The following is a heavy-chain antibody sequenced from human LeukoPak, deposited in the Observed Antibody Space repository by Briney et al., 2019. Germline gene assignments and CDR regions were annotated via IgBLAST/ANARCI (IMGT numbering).Heavy chain of an antibody. V-gene: IGHV4-34*01. CDR2: INHSGST. Sequence: SETLSLTRTFSGVTISSDCWSWIRQPPGKGLEWIGEINHSGSTNYNPSLKSRVTISVDTSKNQFSLKLSSVTAADTAVYYCARRPYYYGSGSPHDYWGQGTLVTVSS. J-gene: IGHJ4*02. CDR1: GVTISSDC. CDR3: ARRPYYYGSGSPHDY. D-gene: IGHD3-10*01.